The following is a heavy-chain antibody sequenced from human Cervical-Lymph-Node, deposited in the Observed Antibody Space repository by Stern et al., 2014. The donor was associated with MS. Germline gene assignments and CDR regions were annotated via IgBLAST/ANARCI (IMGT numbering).Heavy chain of an antibody. CDR3: AREGSYSTIDS. CDR1: GFSFSRYR. V-gene: IGHV3-21*01. CDR2: ISGSGTDI. Sequence: EVQLVESGAGLAKPGGSLRLSCATSGFSFSRYRMTWIRQAPGEGLEWLTSISGSGTDIYYADSVKGRITISRDNDKNSHYLQMNNVRPEDTAVYFCAREGSYSTIDSWGQGIFVTVSS. D-gene: IGHD3-10*01. J-gene: IGHJ4*02.